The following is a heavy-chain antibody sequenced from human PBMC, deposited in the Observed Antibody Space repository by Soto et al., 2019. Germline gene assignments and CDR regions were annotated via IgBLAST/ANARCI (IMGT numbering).Heavy chain of an antibody. CDR3: LTGTKNDDYYYYGMDV. Sequence: QLQLQESGPGLVKPSETLSLTCTVSGGSISSSSYYWGWIRQPPGKGLEWIGSIYYSGSTYYNPSLKSRVTIAVDTSKNQFSLKLSSVTAADTAVYYCLTGTKNDDYYYYGMDVWGQGTTVTVSS. D-gene: IGHD1-7*01. J-gene: IGHJ6*02. CDR2: IYYSGST. V-gene: IGHV4-39*01. CDR1: GGSISSSSYY.